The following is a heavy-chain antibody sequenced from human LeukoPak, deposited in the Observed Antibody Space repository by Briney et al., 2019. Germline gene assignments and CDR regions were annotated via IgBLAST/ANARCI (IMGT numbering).Heavy chain of an antibody. J-gene: IGHJ6*02. V-gene: IGHV4-59*01. CDR1: GGSISSYY. CDR3: ARDYSNYGVDYGMDV. D-gene: IGHD4-11*01. CDR2: IYYSGST. Sequence: SETLSLTCTVSGGSISSYYWSWIRQPPGKGLEWIGYIYYSGSTNYNPSLKSRVTISVDTSKNQFSLKLNSATAADTAVYYCARDYSNYGVDYGMDVWGQGTTVTVSS.